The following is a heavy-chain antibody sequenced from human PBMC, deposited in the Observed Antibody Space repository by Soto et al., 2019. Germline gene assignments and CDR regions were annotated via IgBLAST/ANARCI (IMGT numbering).Heavy chain of an antibody. Sequence: SETLSLTCTVSGGSISSYYWSWIRQPAGKGLEWIGRINYSGSTSYNPSLSSLVSMSVDTSRNQFSLKLSSVTAADTAMDYCARGGCSGDYCFDYWGQGTLVTVSS. CDR1: GGSISSYY. J-gene: IGHJ4*02. CDR3: ARGGCSGDYCFDY. D-gene: IGHD4-17*01. V-gene: IGHV4-4*07. CDR2: INYSGST.